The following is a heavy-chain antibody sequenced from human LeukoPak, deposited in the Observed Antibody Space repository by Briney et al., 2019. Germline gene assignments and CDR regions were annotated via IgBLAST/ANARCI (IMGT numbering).Heavy chain of an antibody. V-gene: IGHV1-18*04. CDR3: ARDRLTMVRGANFDY. CDR2: ISAYNGNT. J-gene: IGHJ4*02. D-gene: IGHD3-10*01. CDR1: GYTFIAYY. Sequence: ASVKVSCKASGYTFIAYYMHWVRQAPGQGLEWMGWISAYNGNTNYAQKLQGRVTMTTDTSTSTAYMELRSLRSDDTAVYYCARDRLTMVRGANFDYWGQGTLVTVSS.